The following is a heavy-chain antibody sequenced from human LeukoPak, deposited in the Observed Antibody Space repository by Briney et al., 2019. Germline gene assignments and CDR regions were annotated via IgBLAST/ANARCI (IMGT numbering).Heavy chain of an antibody. CDR1: GGSISSSSYY. D-gene: IGHD5-24*01. CDR3: ARDVGGWLQFAL. Sequence: PSETLSLTCTVSGGSISSSSYYWSWIRQPPRKGLEWIGYVSYSGSTNYNPSLKSRVTVSVDTSKNQFSLKLSSVTAADTAVYYCARDVGGWLQFALWGQGTLVTVSS. V-gene: IGHV4-61*01. CDR2: VSYSGST. J-gene: IGHJ4*02.